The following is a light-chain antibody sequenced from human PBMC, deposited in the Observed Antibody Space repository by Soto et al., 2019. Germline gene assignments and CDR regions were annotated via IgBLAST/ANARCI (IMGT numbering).Light chain of an antibody. CDR2: DVS. J-gene: IGKJ4*01. CDR1: RNVGSW. V-gene: IGKV1-5*01. Sequence: DIQVTQSPSTLSASVGDRVTITCRASRNVGSWLAWYQQKPGKAPKVLIYDVSILQSGVPSRFSGSASGTEFTLSISSLQPEDSATYFCQQYHSYPLTFGGGTKLEVK. CDR3: QQYHSYPLT.